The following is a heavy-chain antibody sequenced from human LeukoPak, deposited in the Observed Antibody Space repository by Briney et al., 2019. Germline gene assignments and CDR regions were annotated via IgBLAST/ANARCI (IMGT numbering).Heavy chain of an antibody. Sequence: PGGSLRLSCAASGFTFSNYAMSWVRQAPGKGLEWVSAISGSGGSTDYADSVKGRFTISRGNSKKTLYLQMDSLRAEDTAAYYCAKVRRSGWDHFDYWGQGTLVTVSS. CDR2: ISGSGGST. V-gene: IGHV3-23*01. CDR1: GFTFSNYA. D-gene: IGHD6-19*01. J-gene: IGHJ4*02. CDR3: AKVRRSGWDHFDY.